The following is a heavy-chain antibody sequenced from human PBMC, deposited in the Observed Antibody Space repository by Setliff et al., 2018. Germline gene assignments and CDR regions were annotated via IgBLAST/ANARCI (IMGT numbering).Heavy chain of an antibody. V-gene: IGHV1-18*01. J-gene: IGHJ4*02. D-gene: IGHD2-2*01. Sequence: ASVKVSCKTSGYSFTNYGINWVRQAPGQGLEWMGWNSVYAREFQGRVAMTIDTPTSTAYMELRSLRSDDTAVYYCARGPPDFVVVPAAAKFDYWGPGTLVTVSS. CDR2: NSV. CDR3: ARGPPDFVVVPAAAKFDY. CDR1: GYSFTNYG.